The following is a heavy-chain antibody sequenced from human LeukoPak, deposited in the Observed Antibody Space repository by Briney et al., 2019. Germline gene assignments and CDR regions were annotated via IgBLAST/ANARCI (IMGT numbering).Heavy chain of an antibody. CDR3: ARDPYSGTYGDTYYYYMDV. CDR2: IYYSGRT. V-gene: IGHV4-30-4*07. D-gene: IGHD1-26*01. Sequence: KPSETLSLTCAVSGGSISSGGYSWSWIRQAPGKGLEWIGYIYYSGRTYYNPSLKSRVTISGDTSKNQFSLKLSSVTAADTAVYYCARDPYSGTYGDTYYYYMDVWGKGTTVTISS. CDR1: GGSISSGGYS. J-gene: IGHJ6*03.